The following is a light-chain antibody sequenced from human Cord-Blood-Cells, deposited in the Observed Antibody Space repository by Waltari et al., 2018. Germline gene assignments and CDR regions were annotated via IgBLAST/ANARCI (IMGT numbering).Light chain of an antibody. Sequence: SALTQPASVSGSPGQSITVSCAGTSSDVGGYKFVSWYQQHPGKAPKLMIYGVSNRPSGVSNRLSGSKAGNTASLTISGLQAEDEAEYYCSSYTSGSTDVVGTGTKVTVL. CDR1: SSDVGGYKF. CDR3: SSYTSGSTDV. J-gene: IGLJ1*01. CDR2: GVS. V-gene: IGLV2-14*01.